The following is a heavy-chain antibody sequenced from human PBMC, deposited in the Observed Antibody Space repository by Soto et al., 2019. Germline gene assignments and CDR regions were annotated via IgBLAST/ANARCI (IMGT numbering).Heavy chain of an antibody. CDR2: ISTYNGNT. V-gene: IGHV1-18*01. CDR3: ARKSSSSSWFDP. D-gene: IGHD6-6*01. Sequence: QVQLVQSGAEVKKPGASGKVSCKASGYTFFSYGISWVRQAPGQGLEWMGWISTYNGNTNYAQKLQDRVTMTTDTSTRTAYMELRSLRSDDTAVYYCARKSSSSSWFDPWGQGTLVTVSS. J-gene: IGHJ5*02. CDR1: GYTFFSYG.